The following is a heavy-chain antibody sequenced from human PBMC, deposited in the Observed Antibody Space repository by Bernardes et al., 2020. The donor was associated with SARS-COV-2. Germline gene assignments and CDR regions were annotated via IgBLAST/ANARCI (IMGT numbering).Heavy chain of an antibody. Sequence: GSLRLSYAASVFTFDDYGMSWVRPAPGKGLEWVSGINWNGGSTGYADSVKGRFTISRDNAKNSLYLQMNSLRAEDTALYHCARYDYGDYHYGMDVWGQGTTVTVSS. CDR2: INWNGGST. CDR1: VFTFDDYG. CDR3: ARYDYGDYHYGMDV. J-gene: IGHJ6*02. D-gene: IGHD4-17*01. V-gene: IGHV3-20*01.